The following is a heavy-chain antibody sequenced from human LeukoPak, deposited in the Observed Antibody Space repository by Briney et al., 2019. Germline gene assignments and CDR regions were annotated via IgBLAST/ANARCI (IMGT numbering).Heavy chain of an antibody. CDR2: IYDSGST. J-gene: IGHJ4*02. CDR3: ARGNGGCKHFDS. CDR1: GASIRMSY. V-gene: IGHV4-59*01. D-gene: IGHD2-21*01. Sequence: PSETLSLTCTVAGASIRMSYWSWIRQSPGKGLESIGYIYDSGSTNYNPSFTSRVAISIDTSKNQFSLKLTSVTPADTAVYYCARGNGGCKHFDSWGQGTLVTVSS.